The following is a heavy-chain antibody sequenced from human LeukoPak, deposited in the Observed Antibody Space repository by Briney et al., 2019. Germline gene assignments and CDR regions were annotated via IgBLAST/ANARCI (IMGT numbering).Heavy chain of an antibody. J-gene: IGHJ4*02. V-gene: IGHV3-66*01. CDR1: GFTVSSNL. CDR2: IYSGGST. CDR3: ARGGDSLHY. Sequence: GGSLRLSCAASGFTVSSNLMTRVRQAPGQGLEGVSVIYSGGSTYYADSVKDRFTISRDNSKNMLYLQMKSLRAEVTAVYYCARGGDSLHYWGQGTLVTVSS. D-gene: IGHD3-10*01.